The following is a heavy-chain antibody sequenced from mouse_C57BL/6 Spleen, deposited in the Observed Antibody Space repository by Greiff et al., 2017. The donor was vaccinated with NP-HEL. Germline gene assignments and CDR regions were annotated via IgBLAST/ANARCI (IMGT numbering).Heavy chain of an antibody. Sequence: QVQLQQPGAELVKPGASVKLSCKASGYTFTSYWMQWVKQRPGQGLEWIGEIDPSDSYTNYNQKFKGKATLTVDTSSSTAYMQLSSLTSEDSAVYYCAGKTGTGFAYWGQGTLVTVSA. CDR1: GYTFTSYW. J-gene: IGHJ3*01. D-gene: IGHD4-1*01. CDR2: IDPSDSYT. V-gene: IGHV1-50*01. CDR3: AGKTGTGFAY.